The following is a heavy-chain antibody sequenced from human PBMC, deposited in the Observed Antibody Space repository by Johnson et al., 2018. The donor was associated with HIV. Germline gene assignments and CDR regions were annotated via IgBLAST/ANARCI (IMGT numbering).Heavy chain of an antibody. D-gene: IGHD6-6*01. J-gene: IGHJ3*02. CDR3: AKESYRSSLWAFDI. CDR2: ISWNSGSI. V-gene: IGHV3-9*01. Sequence: QLVESGGVVVQPGGSLRLSCAASGFTFDDYAMHWVRQAPGKGLEWVSLISWNSGSIGYADSVKGRFTISRDNAKNSLYLQMNSLRAEDTALYYCAKESYRSSLWAFDIWGQGTKVTVSS. CDR1: GFTFDDYA.